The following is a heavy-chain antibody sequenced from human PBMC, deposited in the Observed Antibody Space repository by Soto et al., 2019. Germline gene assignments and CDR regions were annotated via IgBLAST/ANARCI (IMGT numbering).Heavy chain of an antibody. V-gene: IGHV1-8*01. CDR2: MNPNSGNT. D-gene: IGHD5-12*01. J-gene: IGHJ6*02. CDR1: GYTFTSYD. CDR3: ERDECRGYGIYYSGMDV. Sequence: QVQLVQSGAEVKKPGASLKVSCKASGYTFTSYDITWVRQATGQGLEWMGWMNPNSGNTGYANKFQGRATMTRNTSISPANMELSSLRSEATAVYYCERDECRGYGIYYSGMDVWGQGTTVTVSS.